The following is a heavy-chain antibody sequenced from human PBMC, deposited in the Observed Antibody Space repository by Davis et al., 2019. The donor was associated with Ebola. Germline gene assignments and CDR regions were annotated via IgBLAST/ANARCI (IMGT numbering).Heavy chain of an antibody. CDR2: IYSGGST. D-gene: IGHD6-13*01. CDR1: GFTVSSNY. J-gene: IGHJ4*02. CDR3: AKKIRSSSWEE. V-gene: IGHV3-66*01. Sequence: GESLKISCAASGFTVSSNYMSWVRQAPGKGLEWVSVIYSGGSTYYADSVKGRFTISRDNSKNTLYLQMNSLRAEDTAVYYCAKKIRSSSWEEWGQGTLVTVSS.